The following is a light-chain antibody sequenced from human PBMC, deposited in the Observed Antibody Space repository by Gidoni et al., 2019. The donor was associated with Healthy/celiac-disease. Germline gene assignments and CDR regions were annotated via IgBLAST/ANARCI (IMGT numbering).Light chain of an antibody. J-gene: IGKJ1*01. V-gene: IGKV1-39*01. CDR1: QSISSY. Sequence: DIQMTQSPSSLSASVGDRVTITCRASQSISSYLNWYQQKPGKAPKLLIYAASSLQSGVPSRFNGSGSGTDFTLTISSLQPEDFATYYCQQSYSTPRTFVQGTKVEIK. CDR3: QQSYSTPRT. CDR2: AAS.